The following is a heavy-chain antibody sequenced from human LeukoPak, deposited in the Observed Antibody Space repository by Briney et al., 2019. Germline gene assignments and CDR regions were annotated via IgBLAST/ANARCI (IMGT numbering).Heavy chain of an antibody. CDR1: GFTFSSYA. D-gene: IGHD3-22*01. Sequence: GGSLRLSCAASGFTFSSYAMSWVRQAPGKGLEWLSVIRGSGDNTYYADSVKGRFTISRDNSKNTLYLQMNSLRAEDTAVYYCAKQFSFTMIVVVGYFDYWGQGTLVTVSS. CDR2: IRGSGDNT. V-gene: IGHV3-23*01. CDR3: AKQFSFTMIVVVGYFDY. J-gene: IGHJ4*02.